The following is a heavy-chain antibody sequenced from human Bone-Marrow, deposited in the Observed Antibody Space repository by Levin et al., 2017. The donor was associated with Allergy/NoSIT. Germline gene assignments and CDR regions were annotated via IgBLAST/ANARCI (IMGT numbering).Heavy chain of an antibody. J-gene: IGHJ4*02. Sequence: HPGGSLRLSCAASGFSFSTYWMHWVRQVPGKGLVWVSHINMGGTSTTYADSVEGRFTISRDNAKKTLYLQMNSLRAEDTAVYYCARGWYFLDYWGQGTLVTVSS. CDR1: GFSFSTYW. D-gene: IGHD6-13*01. CDR3: ARGWYFLDY. V-gene: IGHV3-74*01. CDR2: INMGGTST.